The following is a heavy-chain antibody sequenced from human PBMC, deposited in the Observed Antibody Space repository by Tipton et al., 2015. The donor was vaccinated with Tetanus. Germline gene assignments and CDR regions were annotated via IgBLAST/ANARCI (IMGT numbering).Heavy chain of an antibody. Sequence: SLRLSCAASGFTFTRYAMHWVRQAPGKGLEWVAVITFDGSTKFYGDSVKGRFTLSRDNSQNTLYLQMSSLKVEDTAVYYCARHLTYTYTSRYFDYWGLGTLVTVSS. J-gene: IGHJ4*02. CDR1: GFTFTRYA. CDR3: ARHLTYTYTSRYFDY. D-gene: IGHD5-18*01. CDR2: ITFDGSTK. V-gene: IGHV3-30-3*01.